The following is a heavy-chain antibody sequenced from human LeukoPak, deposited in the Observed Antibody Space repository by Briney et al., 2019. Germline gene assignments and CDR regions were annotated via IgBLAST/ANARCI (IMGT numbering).Heavy chain of an antibody. CDR2: FDPEGGET. CDR3: ATYPLVRGVIEG. Sequence: GASVKVSCKVSGYTLTELSMHWVRQAPAKGLEWVGGFDPEGGETIYAQKFQGRVTMTEDASTDTAYMELSRLRSEDSVAYYCATYPLVRGVIEGGGQRTLVTASS. D-gene: IGHD3-10*01. V-gene: IGHV1-24*01. J-gene: IGHJ4*02. CDR1: GYTLTELS.